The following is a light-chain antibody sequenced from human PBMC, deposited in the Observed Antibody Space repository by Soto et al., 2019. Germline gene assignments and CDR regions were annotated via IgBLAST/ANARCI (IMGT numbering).Light chain of an antibody. CDR2: GAS. V-gene: IGKV3-15*01. J-gene: IGKJ1*01. CDR3: QQYNKWPPWT. Sequence: EKVMTQSPATLSVSPGERATLSCRASQGVSSNLAWYQQKPGQAPRLLIYGASTRATGIPARFSGSGSGTDFTLTISSLQSEDFAVYYCQQYNKWPPWTFGQGTKVEIK. CDR1: QGVSSN.